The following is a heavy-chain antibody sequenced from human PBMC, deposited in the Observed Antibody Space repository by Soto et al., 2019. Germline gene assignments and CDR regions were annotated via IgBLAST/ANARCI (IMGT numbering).Heavy chain of an antibody. Sequence: PSETLSLTCTVSGGSISSGGYYWSWIRQHPGKGLEWIGYIYYSGSTYYNPSLKSRVTISVDTSKNQFPLKLSSVTAAVPAGYYCAKGNYYYMDVWGKGTTVTVSS. CDR3: AKGNYYYMDV. CDR1: GGSISSGGYY. CDR2: IYYSGST. J-gene: IGHJ6*03. V-gene: IGHV4-31*03.